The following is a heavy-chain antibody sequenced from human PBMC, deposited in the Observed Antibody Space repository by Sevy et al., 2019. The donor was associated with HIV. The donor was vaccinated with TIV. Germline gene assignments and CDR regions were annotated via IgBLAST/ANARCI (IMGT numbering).Heavy chain of an antibody. CDR1: GYTLTELS. J-gene: IGHJ3*02. V-gene: IGHV1-24*01. CDR2: FDPEDGET. D-gene: IGHD5-18*01. CDR3: ATGGERGYSYGTEAFDI. Sequence: ASVKVSCKVSGYTLTELSMHWVRQAPGKGLEWMGGFDPEDGETIYAQKFQGRVTMTEDTSTDTAYMELSSLRSEDTAVYYCATGGERGYSYGTEAFDIWGQGTMVTVSS.